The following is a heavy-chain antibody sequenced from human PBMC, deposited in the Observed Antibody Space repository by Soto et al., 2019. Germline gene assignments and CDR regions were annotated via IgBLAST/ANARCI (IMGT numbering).Heavy chain of an antibody. D-gene: IGHD6-13*01. CDR3: ATFNPRGYSSSGFDL. CDR1: GYTLTELS. J-gene: IGHJ5*02. CDR2: FDPEDGET. V-gene: IGHV1-24*01. Sequence: GASVKVSCKVSGYTLTELSMHWVRQAPGKGLEWMGGFDPEDGETIYAQKFQGRVTMTEDTSTDTAYMELSSLRSEDTAVYYCATFNPRGYSSSGFDLWGQGTLVTVSS.